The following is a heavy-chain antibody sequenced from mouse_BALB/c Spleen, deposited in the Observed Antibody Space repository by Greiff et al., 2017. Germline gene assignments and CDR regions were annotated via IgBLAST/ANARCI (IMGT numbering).Heavy chain of an antibody. D-gene: IGHD2-1*01. CDR1: GYTFTSYW. Sequence: QVQLQQPGAELVKPGASVKLSCKASGYTFTSYWMHWVKQRPGQGLEWIGEINPSNGRTNYNEKFKSKATLTVDKSSSTAYMQLSSLTSEDSAVYYCAQGNYGNFGFAYWGQGTLVTVSA. J-gene: IGHJ3*01. CDR3: AQGNYGNFGFAY. V-gene: IGHV1S81*02. CDR2: INPSNGRT.